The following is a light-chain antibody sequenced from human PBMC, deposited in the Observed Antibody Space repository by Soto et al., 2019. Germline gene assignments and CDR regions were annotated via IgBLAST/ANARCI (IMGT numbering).Light chain of an antibody. CDR3: QKYTSAPFT. V-gene: IGKV1-27*01. J-gene: IGKJ3*01. CDR1: QDISTY. Sequence: DIQMTQSPSSLSSSVGDRVTITCRASQDISTYLAWYQQKPGKVPKLLIYAASTLQSGVPSRFSGRGSGTDFTLTISSLQPEDVATYYCQKYTSAPFTXGPGTKVDIK. CDR2: AAS.